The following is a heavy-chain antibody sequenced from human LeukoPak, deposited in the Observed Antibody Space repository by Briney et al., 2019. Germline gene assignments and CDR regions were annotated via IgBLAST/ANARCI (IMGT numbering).Heavy chain of an antibody. CDR3: AWGGFRASFDY. J-gene: IGHJ4*02. CDR2: ISYSGST. D-gene: IGHD3-10*01. Sequence: SETLSLTCTVSGGSISSYYWSWIRQSAGKGLEWIGLISYSGSTNYNPSLKSRLTISLETSKKQFSLELSSLTAADTAVYYCAWGGFRASFDYWGQGALVTVSS. CDR1: GGSISSYY. V-gene: IGHV4-59*01.